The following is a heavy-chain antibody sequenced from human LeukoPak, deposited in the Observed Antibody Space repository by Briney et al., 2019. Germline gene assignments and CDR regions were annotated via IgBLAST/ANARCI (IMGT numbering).Heavy chain of an antibody. J-gene: IGHJ6*02. CDR2: IYYTGST. CDR1: GGSIRSYY. V-gene: IGHV4-59*01. D-gene: IGHD5-24*01. CDR3: ARGDGYNLVYYYYGLDI. Sequence: SETLSLTCTVSGGSIRSYYWSWIRQPPGKGLEWIGYIYYTGSTNYNPSLKSRVTISVDTSKNQFSLKLSSVTAADTAVYYCARGDGYNLVYYYYGLDIWGQGTTVTVSS.